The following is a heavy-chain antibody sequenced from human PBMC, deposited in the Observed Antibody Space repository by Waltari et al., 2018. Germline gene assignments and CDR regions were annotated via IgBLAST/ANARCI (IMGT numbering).Heavy chain of an antibody. CDR3: ARGGYCSSTSCSLSY. D-gene: IGHD2-2*01. V-gene: IGHV3-53*01. Sequence: EVQLVESGGGLIQPGGSLRLSCAASGLTVSSNYMSWVRQAPGKGLEWVSVIYSGGSTYYADSVKGRFTISRDNSKNTLYLQMNSLRAEDTAVYYCARGGYCSSTSCSLSYWGQGTLVTVSS. J-gene: IGHJ4*02. CDR2: IYSGGST. CDR1: GLTVSSNY.